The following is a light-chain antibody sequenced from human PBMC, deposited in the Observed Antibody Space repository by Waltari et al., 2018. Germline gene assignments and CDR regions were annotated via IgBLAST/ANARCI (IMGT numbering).Light chain of an antibody. CDR1: ALLKQY. J-gene: IGLJ2*01. V-gene: IGLV3-25*03. Sequence: SYELTQPPSVSVSPGQKARIHCSVDALLKQYAYWYQQKQGQAPVLAIYKDSERPSWIPERFSGSSSGTTVTLTISGVQAEDEADYYCQSADSSGTYVVFGGGTKLTVL. CDR2: KDS. CDR3: QSADSSGTYVV.